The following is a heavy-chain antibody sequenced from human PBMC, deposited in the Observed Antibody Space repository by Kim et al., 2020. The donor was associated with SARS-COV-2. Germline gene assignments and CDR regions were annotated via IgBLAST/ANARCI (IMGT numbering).Heavy chain of an antibody. J-gene: IGHJ4*02. Sequence: ARKLQGRVTMTTDTYTRTAYMELRSLRSDDTAVYYCARDDYDSSGQVDYWGQGTLVTVSS. D-gene: IGHD3-22*01. CDR3: ARDDYDSSGQVDY. V-gene: IGHV1-18*01.